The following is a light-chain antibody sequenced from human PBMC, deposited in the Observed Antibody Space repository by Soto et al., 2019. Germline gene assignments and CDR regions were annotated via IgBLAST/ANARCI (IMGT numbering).Light chain of an antibody. V-gene: IGLV2-14*01. CDR1: SNDVGRYNF. Sequence: QSALTQPASVSGSPGQSITISCTGTSNDVGRYNFVSWYQQHPGTAPKPMIFGVTNRPSGISDRFSGSKSGNTASLTISGLQAEDEADYYCSPYTTVGPWVFGGGTKLTVL. CDR3: SPYTTVGPWV. J-gene: IGLJ3*02. CDR2: GVT.